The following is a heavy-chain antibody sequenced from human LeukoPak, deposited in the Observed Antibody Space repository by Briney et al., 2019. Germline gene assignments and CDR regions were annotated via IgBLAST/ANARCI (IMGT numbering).Heavy chain of an antibody. D-gene: IGHD5-18*01. Sequence: GGSLRLSCAASGFTFSSYGMHWVRQAPGKGLEWVAVIWYDGSNKYYADSVKGRFTISRDNSKNTLYLQMNSLRAEDTAVYYCAREGNTAMVGLDYWGQGTLVTVSS. CDR3: AREGNTAMVGLDY. CDR1: GFTFSSYG. V-gene: IGHV3-33*01. CDR2: IWYDGSNK. J-gene: IGHJ4*02.